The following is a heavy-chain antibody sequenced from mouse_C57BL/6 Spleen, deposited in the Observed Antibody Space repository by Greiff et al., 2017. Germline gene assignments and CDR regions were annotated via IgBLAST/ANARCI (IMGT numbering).Heavy chain of an antibody. D-gene: IGHD1-1*01. CDR3: TTILRYFDY. J-gene: IGHJ2*01. V-gene: IGHV14-4*01. CDR1: GFHIKDAY. Sequence: EVQLQPSGAELVRPGASVQLSCTASGFHIKDAYLHWVKQRTEQGLAWIGWIDPENGDTEYASQFQGKATITADTSSNTAYLQLSSLTSEDTAVYYCTTILRYFDYWGQGTTLTVSS. CDR2: IDPENGDT.